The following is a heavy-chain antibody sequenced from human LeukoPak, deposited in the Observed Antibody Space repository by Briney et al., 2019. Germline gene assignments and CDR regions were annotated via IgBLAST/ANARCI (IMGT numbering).Heavy chain of an antibody. V-gene: IGHV1-2*02. CDR3: ARDTRIVGATNTIDY. Sequence: ASVKVSCKASGYTFTAYYMHWVRQAPGQGLEWMGWINPNSGGTNYAQKFQGRVTMTRDASISTAYMELSRLRSDDTAVYYCARDTRIVGATNTIDYWGQGTLVTVSS. CDR2: INPNSGGT. CDR1: GYTFTAYY. D-gene: IGHD1-26*01. J-gene: IGHJ4*02.